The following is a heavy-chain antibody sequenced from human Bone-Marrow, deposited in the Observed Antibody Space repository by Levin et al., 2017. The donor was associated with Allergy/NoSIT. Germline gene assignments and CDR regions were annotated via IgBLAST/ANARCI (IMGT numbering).Heavy chain of an antibody. Sequence: PGESLKISCKASGYSFITYGISWVRQAPGQGLEWMGWIGPYNGQTKYTQKLQGRVTMTTDTSTTTAYMELTSLTSDDTAVYYCARDDYGDFAFDYWGQGTLVTVSS. CDR2: IGPYNGQT. V-gene: IGHV1-18*01. D-gene: IGHD4-17*01. CDR3: ARDDYGDFAFDY. J-gene: IGHJ4*02. CDR1: GYSFITYG.